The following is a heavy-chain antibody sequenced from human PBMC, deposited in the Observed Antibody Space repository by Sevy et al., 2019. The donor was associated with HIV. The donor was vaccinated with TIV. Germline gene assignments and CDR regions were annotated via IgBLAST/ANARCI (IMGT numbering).Heavy chain of an antibody. CDR1: GYTFTSYD. Sequence: ASVKVSCKASGYTFTSYDINWVRQATGQWLEWMGWMNPNSGNTGYAQKFQGRVTITRNTSISTVYMELSSLRSEDTAVYYCAVSIAAAGPTDGVFDYWGQGTLVTVSS. V-gene: IGHV1-8*03. CDR3: AVSIAAAGPTDGVFDY. CDR2: MNPNSGNT. D-gene: IGHD6-13*01. J-gene: IGHJ4*02.